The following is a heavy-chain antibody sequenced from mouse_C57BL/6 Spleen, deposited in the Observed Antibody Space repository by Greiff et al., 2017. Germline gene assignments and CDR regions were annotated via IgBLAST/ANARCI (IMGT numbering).Heavy chain of an antibody. CDR3: GTNYNFDV. CDR1: GYAFTNYL. CDR2: INPGSGGT. D-gene: IGHD2-1*01. Sequence: VKLMESGAELVRPGTSVKVSCKASGYAFTNYLIEWVKQRPGQGLEWIGVINPGSGGTNYNEKFKGKATLTADKSSSTAYMQLSSLTSEDSAVYFCGTNYNFDVWGTGTTVTVSS. V-gene: IGHV1-54*01. J-gene: IGHJ1*03.